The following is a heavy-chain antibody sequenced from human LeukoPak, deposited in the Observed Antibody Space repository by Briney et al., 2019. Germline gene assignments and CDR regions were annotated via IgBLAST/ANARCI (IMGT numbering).Heavy chain of an antibody. D-gene: IGHD3-22*01. CDR1: GGTFSGYA. J-gene: IGHJ4*02. V-gene: IGHV1-69*17. CDR2: IIPMFDLT. CDR3: ARARTYYYDSSGYYMEYYFDY. Sequence: GSSVKVSCKASGGTFSGYAISWVRQAPGQGLEWMGGIIPMFDLTIYAQKFQGRVTITADKSTSTAYMELSSLRSEDTAVYYCARARTYYYDSSGYYMEYYFDYWGQGTLVTVSS.